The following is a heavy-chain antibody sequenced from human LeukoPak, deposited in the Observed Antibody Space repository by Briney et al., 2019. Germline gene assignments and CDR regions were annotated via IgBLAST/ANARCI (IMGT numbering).Heavy chain of an antibody. D-gene: IGHD2-15*01. CDR2: ISAYNGNT. CDR3: ARASTPFVAGYYYMDV. Sequence: ASVKVSCKASGYTFTSYGISWVRQAPGQGLEWMGWISAYNGNTNYAQKLQGRVTMTIDTSTSTAYMELRSLRSDDTAVYYCARASTPFVAGYYYMDVWDKGTTVTISS. V-gene: IGHV1-18*01. CDR1: GYTFTSYG. J-gene: IGHJ6*03.